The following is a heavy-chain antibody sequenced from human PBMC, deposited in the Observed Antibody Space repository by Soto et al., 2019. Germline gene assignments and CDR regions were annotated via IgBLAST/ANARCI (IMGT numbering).Heavy chain of an antibody. CDR2: ISSSGSTI. CDR1: GFTFSSYE. CDR3: ARGAAYCGGDCRAFGYFDL. D-gene: IGHD2-21*02. Sequence: GGSLRLSCAASGFTFSSYEMNWVRQAPGKELEWVSYISSSGSTIYYADSVKGRFTISRDNAKNSLYLQMNSLRAEDTAVYYCARGAAYCGGDCRAFGYFDLWGRGTLVTVSS. J-gene: IGHJ2*01. V-gene: IGHV3-48*03.